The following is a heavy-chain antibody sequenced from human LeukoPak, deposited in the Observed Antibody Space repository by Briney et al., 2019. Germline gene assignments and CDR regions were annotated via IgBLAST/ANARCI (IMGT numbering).Heavy chain of an antibody. D-gene: IGHD3-10*01. V-gene: IGHV3-53*01. CDR2: IYSGGST. J-gene: IGHJ4*02. CDR3: ASHRSGSSALYFDY. Sequence: GGSLRLSCAASGFTVSSNYMSWVRQAPGKGLEWVSVIYSGGSTYYADSVKGRFTISRDNSKNTLYLQMNSLRAEDTAVYYCASHRSGSSALYFDYWGQGTLVTVSS. CDR1: GFTVSSNY.